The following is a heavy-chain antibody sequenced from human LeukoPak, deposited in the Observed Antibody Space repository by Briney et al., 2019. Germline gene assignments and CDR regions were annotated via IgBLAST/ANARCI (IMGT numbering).Heavy chain of an antibody. V-gene: IGHV4-59*08. CDR3: ARASSYTGHLGW. J-gene: IGHJ4*02. CDR2: IYYSGST. CDR1: GGSISSYY. Sequence: PSETLSLTCTVSGGSISSYYWSWIRQPPGTGLEWIGYIYYSGSTNYNPSLKSRVTISVDTSKNQFSLNLISVTAADTAVYYCARASSYTGHLGWWGQGTLVTVSS. D-gene: IGHD2-2*01.